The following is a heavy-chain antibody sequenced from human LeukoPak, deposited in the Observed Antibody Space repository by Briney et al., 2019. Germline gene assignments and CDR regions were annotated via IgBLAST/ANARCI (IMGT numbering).Heavy chain of an antibody. D-gene: IGHD3-3*01. CDR2: ISYDGTDK. Sequence: GGSLRLSCAASGFTFSTYHMHWVRQAPAKGLEWVAVISYDGTDKYYTDSVKGRFTISRDNSKRTLYLEMNSLRGEDTAVYYCARELRFADYYFDYWGQGTLVTVSS. J-gene: IGHJ4*02. V-gene: IGHV3-30*10. CDR1: GFTFSTYH. CDR3: ARELRFADYYFDY.